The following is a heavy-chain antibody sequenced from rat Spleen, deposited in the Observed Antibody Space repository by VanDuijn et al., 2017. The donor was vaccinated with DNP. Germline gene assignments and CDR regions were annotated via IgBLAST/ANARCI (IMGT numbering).Heavy chain of an antibody. Sequence: EVQLVESGGGLVQPGRSLKLSCAASGFTFSNYDMAWVRQAPTKGLEWVASISPSGGSTYYRDSVKGRFTVSRDNAKSSLYLQMDSLRSEDTATYYCARHDLAYWGQGTLVTVSS. CDR3: ARHDLAY. CDR1: GFTFSNYD. V-gene: IGHV5-25*01. J-gene: IGHJ3*01. CDR2: ISPSGGST.